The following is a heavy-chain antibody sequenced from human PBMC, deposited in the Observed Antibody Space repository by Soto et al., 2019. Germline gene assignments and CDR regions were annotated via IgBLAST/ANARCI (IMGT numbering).Heavy chain of an antibody. CDR1: GFTFDDYA. D-gene: IGHD6-13*01. V-gene: IGHV3-9*01. CDR3: VKDESINWYSGHFRH. Sequence: GGSLRLSCAASGFTFDDYAMHWVRQVPGKGLEWVSGISWNSGRIGYGDSVKGRFAISRDNAKNSLHLQMNSLSAEDTAFYYCVKDESINWYSGHFRHWGQGTLVTVSS. CDR2: ISWNSGRI. J-gene: IGHJ1*01.